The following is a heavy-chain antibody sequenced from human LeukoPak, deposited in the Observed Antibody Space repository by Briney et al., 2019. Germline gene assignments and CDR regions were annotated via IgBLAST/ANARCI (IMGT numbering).Heavy chain of an antibody. CDR3: ARGRMAESATGPFDI. CDR1: GGSISSSSYY. D-gene: IGHD2-15*01. V-gene: IGHV4-39*01. CDR2: IYYSGST. Sequence: SETLSLTCTVSGGSISSSSYYWGWIRQPPGKGLEWIGSIYYSGSTYYNPSLKSRVTISVDTSKNQFSLKLSSVTAADTAVYYCARGRMAESATGPFDIWGQGTMVTVSS. J-gene: IGHJ3*02.